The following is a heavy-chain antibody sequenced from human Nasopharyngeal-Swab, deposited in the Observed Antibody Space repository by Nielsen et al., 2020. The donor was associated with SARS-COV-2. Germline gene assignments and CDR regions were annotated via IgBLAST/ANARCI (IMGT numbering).Heavy chain of an antibody. D-gene: IGHD2-21*01. Sequence: GESLKISCAASGFTFNNYNFNWVRQAPGKGLEWASSISSSSSYIYYADSVKGRFTISRDNAKNSLYLQMNSLRVEDTAVYYCAKAPYLRGLDVWGQGTTVTVSS. V-gene: IGHV3-21*04. CDR3: AKAPYLRGLDV. CDR2: ISSSSSYI. CDR1: GFTFNNYN. J-gene: IGHJ6*02.